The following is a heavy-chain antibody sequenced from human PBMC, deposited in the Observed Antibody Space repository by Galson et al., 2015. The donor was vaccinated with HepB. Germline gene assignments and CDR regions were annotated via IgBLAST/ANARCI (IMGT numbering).Heavy chain of an antibody. D-gene: IGHD4-17*01. J-gene: IGHJ3*02. CDR2: ISSSSSTI. CDR1: GFTFSSYS. V-gene: IGHV3-48*04. CDR3: ARSTTVDPHDAFDI. Sequence: SLRLSCAASGFTFSSYSMNWVRQAPGKGLEWVSYISSSSSTIYYADSVKGRFTISRDNAKNSLYLQMNSLRAEDTAVYYCARSTTVDPHDAFDIWGQGTMVTVSS.